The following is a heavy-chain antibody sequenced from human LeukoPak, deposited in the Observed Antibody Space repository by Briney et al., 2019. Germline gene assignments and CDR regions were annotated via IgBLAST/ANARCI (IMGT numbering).Heavy chain of an antibody. CDR2: IYYSGST. V-gene: IGHV4-39*01. D-gene: IGHD2-2*01. CDR1: GGSISGSSYY. Sequence: SETLSLTCTVSGGSISGSSYYWGWIRQPPGKGLEWIGSIYYSGSTYYNPSLKSRVTISVDTSKNQFSLKLSSVTAADTAVYYCARHDGLYQLQEPYYFDYWGQGTLVTVSS. J-gene: IGHJ4*02. CDR3: ARHDGLYQLQEPYYFDY.